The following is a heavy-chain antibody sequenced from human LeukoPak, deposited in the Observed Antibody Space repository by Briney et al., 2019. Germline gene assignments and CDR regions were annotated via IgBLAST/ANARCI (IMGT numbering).Heavy chain of an antibody. J-gene: IGHJ4*02. CDR2: INSDGSST. V-gene: IGHV3-74*01. D-gene: IGHD6-19*01. CDR3: ARDPSEWAVAGSYDY. CDR1: GFTFSSYW. Sequence: PGGSLRLSCAASGFTFSSYWMHWVRQAPGKGLVWVSRINSDGSSTSYADSVKGRFTISRDNAKNTLYLQMNSLRAEDTAVYYCARDPSEWAVAGSYDYWGQGTLVTVSS.